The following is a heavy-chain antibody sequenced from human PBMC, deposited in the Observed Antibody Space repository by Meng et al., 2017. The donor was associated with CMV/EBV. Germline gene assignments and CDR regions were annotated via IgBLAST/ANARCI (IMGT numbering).Heavy chain of an antibody. Sequence: ISSGGYYWSWIRQHPGKGLEWIGYIYYSGSTYYNPSLKSRVTISVDTSKNQFSLKLSSVTAADTAVYYCARGLYCSSTSCLSGMDVWGQGTTVTVSS. CDR2: IYYSGST. CDR3: ARGLYCSSTSCLSGMDV. J-gene: IGHJ6*02. CDR1: ISSGGYY. D-gene: IGHD2-2*01. V-gene: IGHV4-31*02.